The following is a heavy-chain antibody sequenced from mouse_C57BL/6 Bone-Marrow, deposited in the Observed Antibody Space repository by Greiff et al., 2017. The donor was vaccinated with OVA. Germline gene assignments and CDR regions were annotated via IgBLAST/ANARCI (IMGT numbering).Heavy chain of an antibody. J-gene: IGHJ2*01. CDR1: GYTFTSYG. V-gene: IGHV1-81*01. D-gene: IGHD1-1*01. Sequence: VQLVESGAELARPGASVKLSCKASGYTFTSYGISWVKQRTGQGLEWIGEIYPRSGNTYYNEKFKGKATLTADKSSSTAYMELRSLTSEDSAVYFCARRGLRYFDYWGQGTTLTVSS. CDR2: IYPRSGNT. CDR3: ARRGLRYFDY.